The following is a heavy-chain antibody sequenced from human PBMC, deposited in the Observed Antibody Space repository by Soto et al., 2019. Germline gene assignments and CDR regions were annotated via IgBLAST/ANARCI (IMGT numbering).Heavy chain of an antibody. D-gene: IGHD6-13*01. CDR2: IYYSVST. CDR1: GGSIGSYY. Sequence: PSETLSLTCPVSGGSIGSYYWSWIRQPPGKGLEWIGYIYYSVSTNYNPSLKSRVTISVDTSKNQFSLKLSSVTAADAAVYYCARHGEHSSSWYFDYWGQGTLVTSPQ. J-gene: IGHJ4*02. CDR3: ARHGEHSSSWYFDY. V-gene: IGHV4-59*08.